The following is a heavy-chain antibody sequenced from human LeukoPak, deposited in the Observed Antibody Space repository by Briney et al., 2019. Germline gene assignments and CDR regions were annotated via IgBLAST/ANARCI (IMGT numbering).Heavy chain of an antibody. Sequence: SETLSLTCTVSGGSISSSNYYWGWIRQPPGKGLEWIGEINHSGSTNYNPSLKSRVTISVDTSKNQFSLKLSSVTAADTAVYYCARAHRPRRSFDLWGRGTLVTVSS. CDR1: GGSISSSNYY. D-gene: IGHD1-14*01. J-gene: IGHJ2*01. CDR3: ARAHRPRRSFDL. V-gene: IGHV4-39*07. CDR2: INHSGST.